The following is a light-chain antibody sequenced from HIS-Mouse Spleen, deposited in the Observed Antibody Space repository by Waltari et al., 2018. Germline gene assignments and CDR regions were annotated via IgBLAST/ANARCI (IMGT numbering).Light chain of an antibody. Sequence: AIRMTQSPSSFSASTGDRVTIPCRASQGISSYLAWNQQKPGKAPKLLTYAASTLQSGVPSRFSGSGSGTDFTLTISCLQSEDFATYYCQQYYSYPFTFGPGTKVDIK. CDR1: QGISSY. CDR3: QQYYSYPFT. CDR2: AAS. V-gene: IGKV1-8*01. J-gene: IGKJ3*01.